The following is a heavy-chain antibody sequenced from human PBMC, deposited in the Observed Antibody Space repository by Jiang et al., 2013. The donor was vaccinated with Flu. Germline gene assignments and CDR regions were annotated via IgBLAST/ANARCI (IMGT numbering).Heavy chain of an antibody. CDR2: INPNSGGT. J-gene: IGHJ6*02. V-gene: IGHV1-2*02. D-gene: IGHD1-14*01. CDR1: GYTFTGYY. CDR3: ARDPTNPEISYYYGMDV. Sequence: GAEVKKPGASVKVSCKASGYTFTGYYMHWVRQAPGQGLEWMGWINPNSGGTNYAQKFQGRVTMTRDTSISTAYMELSRLRSDDTAVYYCARDPTNPEISYYYGMDVWGQGTTVTVSS.